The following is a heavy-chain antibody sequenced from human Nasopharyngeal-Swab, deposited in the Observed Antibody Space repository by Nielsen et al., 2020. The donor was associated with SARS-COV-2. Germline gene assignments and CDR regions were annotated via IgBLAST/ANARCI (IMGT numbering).Heavy chain of an antibody. V-gene: IGHV1-69*10. CDR1: GDTFTNSA. CDR3: AREGEYGAYDAPDY. J-gene: IGHJ4*02. Sequence: SVKVSCKTSGDTFTNSAISWVRQAPGQGLEWMGGIVPALGLPNYAQKFRGRLTIIADRSTTTSYLELSSLRFEDTAIYYCAREGEYGAYDAPDYWGQGTLVTVSS. D-gene: IGHD5-12*01. CDR2: IVPALGLP.